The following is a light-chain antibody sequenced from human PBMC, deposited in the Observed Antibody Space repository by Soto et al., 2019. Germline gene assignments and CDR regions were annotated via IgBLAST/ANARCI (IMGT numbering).Light chain of an antibody. CDR1: QSVSSSY. CDR2: GAS. CDR3: QQYHNWPIT. Sequence: EIVLTQSPGALSLSPVERATLSCRASQSVSSSYLAWYQQKPGQAPRLLIYGASSRATGIPDRFGGSGSGTDFTLTISRLEPEDFAVYSCQQYHNWPITFGQGTRLEIK. J-gene: IGKJ5*01. V-gene: IGKV3-20*01.